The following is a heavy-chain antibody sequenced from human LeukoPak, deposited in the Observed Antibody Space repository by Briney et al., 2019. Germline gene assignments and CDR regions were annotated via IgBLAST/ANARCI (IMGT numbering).Heavy chain of an antibody. V-gene: IGHV3-21*06. CDR1: GFAFSSYN. CDR3: ARAGTCSSTSCDGGIEY. D-gene: IGHD2-2*01. CDR2: ISTTSTYI. J-gene: IGHJ4*02. Sequence: PGGSLRLSCAASGFAFSSYNMKWVRQAPGEGLEWVSFISTTSTYIYYADSVKGRFTVSRDNSKNLLYLQMDSLRVEDTAVYYCARAGTCSSTSCDGGIEYWGQGTLVTVSS.